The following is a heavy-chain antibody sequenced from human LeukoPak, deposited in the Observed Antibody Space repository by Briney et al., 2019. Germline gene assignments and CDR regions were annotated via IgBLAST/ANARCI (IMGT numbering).Heavy chain of an antibody. CDR1: GGSFSGYY. CDR3: ARGRDSSGLEEGSDY. D-gene: IGHD6-19*01. J-gene: IGHJ4*02. Sequence: KPSETLSLTCAVYGGSFSGYYWSWIRQPPGKGLEWIGEINHSGSTNYNPSLKSRVTISVDTSKNQFSLKLSSVTAADTAVYYCARGRDSSGLEEGSDYWGQGTLVTVSS. CDR2: INHSGST. V-gene: IGHV4-34*01.